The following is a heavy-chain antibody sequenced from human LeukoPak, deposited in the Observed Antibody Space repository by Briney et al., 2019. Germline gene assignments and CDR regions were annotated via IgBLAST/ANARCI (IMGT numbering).Heavy chain of an antibody. CDR1: GFTFSGYW. D-gene: IGHD5-18*01. Sequence: GGSLRLSCAASGFTFSGYWMHWVRQAPGKGLVWVSRINSDGSSTNYADSVKGRFTISRDNAKNTLYLQMNTLRAEDTAVYYCARGGTYSSGLPGSWGQGTLITVSS. V-gene: IGHV3-74*01. J-gene: IGHJ5*02. CDR3: ARGGTYSSGLPGS. CDR2: INSDGSST.